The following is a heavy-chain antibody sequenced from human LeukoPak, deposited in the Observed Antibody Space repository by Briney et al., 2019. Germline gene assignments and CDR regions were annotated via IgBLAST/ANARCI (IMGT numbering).Heavy chain of an antibody. V-gene: IGHV3-11*06. CDR1: GFTFSDYY. Sequence: GGSLRLSCAASGFTFSDYYMSWIRQAPGKGLEWVSYISSSSSYTNYADSVKGRFTISRDNAKNSLYLQMNSLRAEDTAVYYCARDRETYYDILTGYYTLGDAFDIWGQGTMVTVSS. D-gene: IGHD3-9*01. CDR2: ISSSSSYT. CDR3: ARDRETYYDILTGYYTLGDAFDI. J-gene: IGHJ3*02.